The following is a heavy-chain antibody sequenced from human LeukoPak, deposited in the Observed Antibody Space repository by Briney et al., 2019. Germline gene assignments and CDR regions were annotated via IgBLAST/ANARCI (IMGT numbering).Heavy chain of an antibody. V-gene: IGHV1-3*01. CDR2: INAGNGNT. J-gene: IGHJ4*02. CDR1: GYTFTSYA. CDR3: ARSPPAEMATTGVDY. Sequence: ASVKVSCKASGYTFTSYAMHWVRQAPGQRLEWMGWINAGNGNTKYSQKFQGRVTITRDTSTSTAYMELRSLRSDDTAVYYCARSPPAEMATTGVDYWGRGTLVTVSS. D-gene: IGHD5-24*01.